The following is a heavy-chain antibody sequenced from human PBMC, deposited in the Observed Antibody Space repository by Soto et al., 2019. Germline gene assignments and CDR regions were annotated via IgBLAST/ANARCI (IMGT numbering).Heavy chain of an antibody. CDR2: IWYDGSNK. D-gene: IGHD3-22*01. CDR3: ARDDYYDTSGYLALFDY. V-gene: IGHV3-33*01. CDR1: GFTFSSYG. Sequence: GGSLRLSCAASGFTFSSYGMHWVRQAPGKGLEWVAVIWYDGSNKYYADSVKGRFTISRDNSKNSLYLQMNSLRDEDTAVYYCARDDYYDTSGYLALFDYWGQGTLVTVSS. J-gene: IGHJ4*02.